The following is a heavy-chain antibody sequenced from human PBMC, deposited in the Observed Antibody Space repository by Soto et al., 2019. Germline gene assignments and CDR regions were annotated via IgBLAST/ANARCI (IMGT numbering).Heavy chain of an antibody. CDR1: GGSISSGDYY. V-gene: IGHV4-30-4*01. CDR3: ASAASITMVRGVMIWFDP. CDR2: IYYSGST. Sequence: SETLSLTCTVSGGSISSGDYYWSWIRQPPGKGLEWIGYIYYSGSTYYNPSLKSRVTISVDTSKNQFSVKLSSVTAADTAVYYCASAASITMVRGVMIWFDPWGQGTLVTVSS. D-gene: IGHD3-10*01. J-gene: IGHJ5*02.